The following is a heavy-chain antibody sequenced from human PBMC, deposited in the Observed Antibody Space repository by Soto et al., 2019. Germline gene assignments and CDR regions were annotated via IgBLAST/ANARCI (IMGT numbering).Heavy chain of an antibody. J-gene: IGHJ6*02. CDR3: ARDASFTIFGVSYGMDV. D-gene: IGHD3-3*01. V-gene: IGHV3-11*06. CDR1: GFTFSDYY. Sequence: GGSLRLSCAASGFTFSDYYMSWIRQAPGKGLEWVSYISSSSSYTNYADSVKGRFTISRDNAKNSLYLQMNSLRAEDTAVYYCARDASFTIFGVSYGMDVWGQGTTVTVSS. CDR2: ISSSSSYT.